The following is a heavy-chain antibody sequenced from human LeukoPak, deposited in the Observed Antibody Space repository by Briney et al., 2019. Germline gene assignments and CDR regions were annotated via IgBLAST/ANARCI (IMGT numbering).Heavy chain of an antibody. Sequence: ASVKVSCKASGYTFTSYAISWVRQAPGQGLEWMGWISGHNDDTNYAQRLQGRVTMTTDTSTSTAYMELRSLRSDDTAVYYCARAGYCSGGSGYPYYYYYYMDVWGKGTTVTVSS. J-gene: IGHJ6*03. CDR3: ARAGYCSGGSGYPYYYYYYMDV. CDR2: ISGHNDDT. V-gene: IGHV1-18*01. CDR1: GYTFTSYA. D-gene: IGHD2-15*01.